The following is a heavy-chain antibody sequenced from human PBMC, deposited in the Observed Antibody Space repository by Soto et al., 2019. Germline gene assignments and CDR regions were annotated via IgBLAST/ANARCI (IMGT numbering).Heavy chain of an antibody. D-gene: IGHD2-15*01. CDR2: IYYSGST. CDR3: ARRFGSYFDH. J-gene: IGHJ4*02. Sequence: PSETLPLTCTVSGGSISSYYWSWIRQPPGKGLEWIGYIYYSGSTNYNPSLKSRVTISVDTSKNQFSLKLSSVTAADTAVYYCARRFGSYFDHWGQGTLVTVSS. CDR1: GGSISSYY. V-gene: IGHV4-59*01.